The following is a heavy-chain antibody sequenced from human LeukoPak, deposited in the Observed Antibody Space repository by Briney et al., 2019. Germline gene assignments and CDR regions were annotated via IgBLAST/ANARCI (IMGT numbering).Heavy chain of an antibody. D-gene: IGHD3-10*01. CDR3: ARDEGSPGALDH. V-gene: IGHV4-59*11. Sequence: SETLSLTCTVSGVSITSHFWSWIRQSPGQGLEWIGYAYFNGITNYNPSPKSRVTISVDTSKNQFSLRLSSVTAADTAVYYCARDEGSPGALDHWGQGTLVTVSS. J-gene: IGHJ4*01. CDR1: GVSITSHF. CDR2: AYFNGIT.